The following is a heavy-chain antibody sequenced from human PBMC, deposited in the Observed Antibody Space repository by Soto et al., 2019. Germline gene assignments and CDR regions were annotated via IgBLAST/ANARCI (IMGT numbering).Heavy chain of an antibody. CDR2: LYWAVDK. Sequence: QITLKESGPTLVKPTQTLMMTFTFSGLSLRTTGVGVGWVRQPPGTVLEWLALLYWAVDKSYSPSLNSRLTIIKNTAEKHVVLTMTNMDTVDTTTYSCVQSRCGGDCLLIYSAHSFYALDVWGQGTTVTVSS. J-gene: IGHJ6*02. V-gene: IGHV2-5*02. CDR3: VQSRCGGDCLLIYSAHSFYALDV. CDR1: GLSLRTTGVG. D-gene: IGHD2-21*02.